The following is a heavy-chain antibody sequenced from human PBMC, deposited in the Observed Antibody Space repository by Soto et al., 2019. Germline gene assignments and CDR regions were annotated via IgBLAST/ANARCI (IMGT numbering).Heavy chain of an antibody. D-gene: IGHD3-3*01. CDR1: GFTFSSYA. J-gene: IGHJ4*02. V-gene: IGHV3-23*01. CDR3: AKAPRTSPIFVLDY. CDR2: ISGSAGST. Sequence: GRSLRLSCAASGFTFSSYAMSLVRQAPGKGLECVSAISGSAGSTYYADSVKGRFTISRDNSKNTLYLQMNSLRAEDTAVYYCAKAPRTSPIFVLDYWGQGTLVTVSS.